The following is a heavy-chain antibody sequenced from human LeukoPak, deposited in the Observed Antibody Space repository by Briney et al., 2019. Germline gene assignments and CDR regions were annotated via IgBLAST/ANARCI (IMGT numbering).Heavy chain of an antibody. V-gene: IGHV4-39*07. CDR2: INHSGST. CDR1: GGSISSSSYY. CDR3: ARGPGDSSSS. Sequence: RSSETLSLTCTVSGGSISSSSYYWGWIRQPPGKGLEWIGEINHSGSTNYNPSLKSRVTISVDTSKNQFSLKLSSVTAADTAVYYCARGPGDSSSSWGQGTLVTVSS. J-gene: IGHJ5*02. D-gene: IGHD6-6*01.